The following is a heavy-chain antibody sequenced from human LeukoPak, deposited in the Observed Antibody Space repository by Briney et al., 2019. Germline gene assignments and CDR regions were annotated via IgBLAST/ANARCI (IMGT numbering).Heavy chain of an antibody. Sequence: GASVKVSCKVSGYTLTELSMHWVRQAPGKGLEWMGGFDPEDGETIYAQKFQGRVTMTEDASTDTAYMELSSLRSEDTAVYYCATDLLTIFGVVMPPFDYWGQGTLVTVSS. J-gene: IGHJ4*02. V-gene: IGHV1-24*01. CDR3: ATDLLTIFGVVMPPFDY. CDR1: GYTLTELS. D-gene: IGHD3-3*01. CDR2: FDPEDGET.